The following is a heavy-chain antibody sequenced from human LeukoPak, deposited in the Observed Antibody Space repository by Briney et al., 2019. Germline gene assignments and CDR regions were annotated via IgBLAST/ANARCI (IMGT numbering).Heavy chain of an antibody. CDR2: MNFNSGNT. D-gene: IGHD5-18*01. CDR1: GYTFPNSA. V-gene: IGHV1-8*01. J-gene: IGHJ3*02. Sequence: GTSVKVSCKASGYTFPNSAINWVRQAPGQGLEWMGWMNFNSGNTVYAQKFQGRVTMTRNTAISTVYMELSNLKPEDMAIYYCAKVGLGNTAIHIWGQGTMVTVSS. CDR3: AKVGLGNTAIHI.